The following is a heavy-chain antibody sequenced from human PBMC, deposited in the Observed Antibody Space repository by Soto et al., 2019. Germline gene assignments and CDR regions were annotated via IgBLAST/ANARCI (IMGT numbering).Heavy chain of an antibody. V-gene: IGHV3-23*01. J-gene: IGHJ4*02. D-gene: IGHD1-26*01. CDR1: GFTFSSYA. CDR2: ISIRGDKT. Sequence: PGGSLRLSCAASGFTFSSYAMSWVRQAPGKGLEWVSAISIRGDKTYYAGSVKGRFTISRDSSKNTLYLQMNSLRVEDTAIYHCARGVQWELPLQYWGQGTLVTVSS. CDR3: ARGVQWELPLQY.